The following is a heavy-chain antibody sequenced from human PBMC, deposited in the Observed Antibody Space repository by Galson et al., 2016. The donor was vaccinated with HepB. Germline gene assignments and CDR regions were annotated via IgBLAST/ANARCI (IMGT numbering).Heavy chain of an antibody. CDR1: GYTFTGDY. Sequence: SVKVSCKASGYTFTGDYMHWVRQAPGQGLEWMGRLNPNAGATNYAQKLQGRVTMTTDTSTSTAYMELRSLRSDDTAVYYCARRSSATLNYYYNGMDVWGQGTTVTVSS. CDR2: LNPNAGAT. V-gene: IGHV1-2*06. CDR3: ARRSSATLNYYYNGMDV. D-gene: IGHD5-12*01. J-gene: IGHJ6*02.